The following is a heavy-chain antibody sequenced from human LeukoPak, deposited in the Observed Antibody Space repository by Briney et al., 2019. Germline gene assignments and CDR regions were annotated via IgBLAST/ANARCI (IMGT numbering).Heavy chain of an antibody. CDR3: ARLQRITMAGPDYWYFAL. V-gene: IGHV4-4*07. CDR1: GGSLSINY. J-gene: IGHJ2*01. CDR2: IYSSGST. Sequence: SETLSLTCTVSGGSLSINYWSWIRQPAGKGLEWIGRIYSSGSTNYNPSLKSRVTMSVDTSKNQFSLKLTSVTAADTAVYYCARLQRITMAGPDYWYFALWGRGTLVTVSS. D-gene: IGHD3-10*01.